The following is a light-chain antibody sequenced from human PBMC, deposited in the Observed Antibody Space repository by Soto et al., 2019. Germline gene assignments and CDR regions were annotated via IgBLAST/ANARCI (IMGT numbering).Light chain of an antibody. CDR3: GTWDTRLSAGLWV. CDR1: SSNIGNSY. Sequence: QSVLTQPPSMSAAPGQKVTISCSGSSSNIGNSYVSWYQQLPGTAPKLLIYENNKRPSGIPDRFSGSKSGTSATLGITGLQIGDEADYYCGTWDTRLSAGLWVFGGGTKLTVL. V-gene: IGLV1-51*02. CDR2: ENN. J-gene: IGLJ3*02.